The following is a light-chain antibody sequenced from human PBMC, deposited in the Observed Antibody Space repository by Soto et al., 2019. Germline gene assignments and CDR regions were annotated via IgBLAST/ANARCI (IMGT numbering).Light chain of an antibody. CDR1: SSTIGAGYD. CDR2: GNS. Sequence: QSVLTQPPSVSGAPGQRVTLSGTGSSSTIGAGYDVHWYQQLPGTAPKLLIYGNSNRPSGVPDRFSGSKSGTSASLAITGLQAEDEADYYCQSYDSSLSGYVFGTGTKVTVL. J-gene: IGLJ1*01. CDR3: QSYDSSLSGYV. V-gene: IGLV1-40*01.